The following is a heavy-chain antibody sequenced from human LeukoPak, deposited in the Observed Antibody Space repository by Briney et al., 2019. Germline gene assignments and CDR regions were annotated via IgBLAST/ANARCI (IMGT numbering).Heavy chain of an antibody. D-gene: IGHD3-22*01. Sequence: SETLSLTCTVSGGSISSYYWSWIRQPPGKGLEWIGYIYYSGSTNYNPSLKSRVTISVDTSKNQFSLKLSSVTAADTAVYYCAGDRRSDYYDSSGFHAGYYYYGMDVWGQGTTVTVSS. CDR3: AGDRRSDYYDSSGFHAGYYYYGMDV. CDR2: IYYSGST. J-gene: IGHJ6*02. CDR1: GGSISSYY. V-gene: IGHV4-59*01.